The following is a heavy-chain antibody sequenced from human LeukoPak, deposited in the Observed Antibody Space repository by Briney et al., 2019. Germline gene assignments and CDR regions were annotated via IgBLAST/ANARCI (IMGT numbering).Heavy chain of an antibody. D-gene: IGHD4-11*01. Sequence: GGSLRLSCAASGLTFSSYHMNWVRQAPGKGLEWISYINSWSSLIYYADSVKGRFAISRDNAKSSLYLQMNSLTAEDTAVYYCARVWQDYSNADYWGQGTLVTVSS. V-gene: IGHV3-48*01. CDR3: ARVWQDYSNADY. J-gene: IGHJ4*02. CDR2: INSWSSLI. CDR1: GLTFSSYH.